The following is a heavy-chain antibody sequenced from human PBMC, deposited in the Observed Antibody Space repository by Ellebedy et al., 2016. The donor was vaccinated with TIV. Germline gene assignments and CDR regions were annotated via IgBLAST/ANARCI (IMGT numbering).Heavy chain of an antibody. CDR2: ISHTGSRT. CDR1: GFTFNSYA. Sequence: GESLKISCAASGFTFNSYAMSWVRQAPGKGLEWVSTISHTGSRTYYADSVEGRFIISRDNSKKTLYLQMNSRRAEDTAVYYCAKGRGGGSDSSAPRYYFDYWGLGTLVTVSS. V-gene: IGHV3-23*01. D-gene: IGHD3-22*01. CDR3: AKGRGGGSDSSAPRYYFDY. J-gene: IGHJ4*02.